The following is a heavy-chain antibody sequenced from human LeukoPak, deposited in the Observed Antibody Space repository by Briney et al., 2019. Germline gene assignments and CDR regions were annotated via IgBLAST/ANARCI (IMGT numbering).Heavy chain of an antibody. J-gene: IGHJ3*02. V-gene: IGHV4-38-2*02. CDR1: GYSISSGYY. CDR3: ASGYCGGACQLGGVDM. D-gene: IGHD2-21*02. Sequence: PSETLSLTCTVSGYSISSGYYWGWIRQPPGKGLEWIGSIYHSGSTYYNPSLKSRVTISLDTSGNQFSLKLSSVTAADTAVYYCASGYCGGACQLGGVDMWGQGTMVTVSS. CDR2: IYHSGST.